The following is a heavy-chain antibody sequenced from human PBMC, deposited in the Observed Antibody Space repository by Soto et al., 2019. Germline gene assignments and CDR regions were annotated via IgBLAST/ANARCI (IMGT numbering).Heavy chain of an antibody. D-gene: IGHD3-3*01. J-gene: IGHJ4*02. CDR2: IHNTGGT. CDR3: AREGYLEWLCGLDY. Sequence: QVQLQESGPGMVKPSQTLSLTCTVSGASISGGDYYWSWIRQSPGKGLEWIGYIHNTGGTAFNPSHQGRLSMSVDTSKNQFSLKLSAVTAADTAVYYCAREGYLEWLCGLDYWGQGTLVIVSS. V-gene: IGHV4-30-4*01. CDR1: GASISGGDYY.